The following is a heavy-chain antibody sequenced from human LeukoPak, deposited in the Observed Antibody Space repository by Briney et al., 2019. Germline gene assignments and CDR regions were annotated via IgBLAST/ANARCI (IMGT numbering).Heavy chain of an antibody. CDR2: INPSGGST. D-gene: IGHD3-9*01. Sequence: GALVKVSCKASGYTFTSYYMHWVRQAPGQGLEWMGIINPSGGSTSYAQKFQGRVTMTRDASISTAYMELSRLRSDDTAVYYCARGDYDILTGYYTHFDYWGQGTLVTVSS. CDR3: ARGDYDILTGYYTHFDY. V-gene: IGHV1-46*01. CDR1: GYTFTSYY. J-gene: IGHJ4*02.